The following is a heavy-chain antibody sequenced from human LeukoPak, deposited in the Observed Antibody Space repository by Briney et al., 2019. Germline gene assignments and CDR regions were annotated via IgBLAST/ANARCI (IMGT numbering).Heavy chain of an antibody. J-gene: IGHJ4*02. CDR1: GGSISSDY. V-gene: IGHV4-59*01. D-gene: IGHD3-10*01. CDR2: LYYSGTT. Sequence: SETLSLTCTVSGGSISSDYWNWIRQPPGKGLEWLAYLYYSGTTNYNPSLKSRITVSSDTSKNQFSLQMSSVTAADTAVYYCARSTMTGPYYFDKWGQGTLVTVSS. CDR3: ARSTMTGPYYFDK.